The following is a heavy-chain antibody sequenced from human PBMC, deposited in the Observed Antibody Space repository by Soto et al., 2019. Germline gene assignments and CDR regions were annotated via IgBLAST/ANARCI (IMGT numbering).Heavy chain of an antibody. J-gene: IGHJ5*02. D-gene: IGHD3-9*01. CDR2: INHSGST. Sequence: PSETLSLTCAVYGGSFSGYYWSWIRQPPGKGLEWIGEINHSGSTNYNPSLKSRVTISVDTSKNQFSLKLSSVTAADTAVYYCARNDILTGYWIRDWFDPWGQGTLVTVSS. CDR1: GGSFSGYY. V-gene: IGHV4-34*01. CDR3: ARNDILTGYWIRDWFDP.